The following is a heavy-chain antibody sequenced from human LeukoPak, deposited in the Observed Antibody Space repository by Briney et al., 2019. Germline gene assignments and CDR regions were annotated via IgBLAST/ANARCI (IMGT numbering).Heavy chain of an antibody. J-gene: IGHJ5*01. V-gene: IGHV3-11*01. CDR2: ISSRATGR. D-gene: IGHD6-25*01. CDR3: ARDCHRSNFYWGGRLFDF. CDR1: GFTFSDYD. Sequence: PGGSVRLSRAASGFTFSDYDMSWIRQAPGKGLQWVSYISSRATGRYYDDSVRGRFTISRDNAKKSVFLQMNNLRVEDTAVYYCARDCHRSNFYWGGRLFDFWGQGTLVTVSS.